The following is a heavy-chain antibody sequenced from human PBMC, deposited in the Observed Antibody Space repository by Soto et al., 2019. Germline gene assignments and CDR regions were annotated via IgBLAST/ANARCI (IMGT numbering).Heavy chain of an antibody. Sequence: SETLSLTCTVSGGSISRTNYHLGWIRQPPGKGLEWMGTIYYTGTTYDNPSLKSRVTISVDTSKNQFSLRLSSVTAADTAVYYCARRNSGERCDYWGHGSLVSVSS. J-gene: IGHJ4*01. V-gene: IGHV4-39*01. D-gene: IGHD1-26*01. CDR3: ARRNSGERCDY. CDR1: GGSISRTNYH. CDR2: IYYTGTT.